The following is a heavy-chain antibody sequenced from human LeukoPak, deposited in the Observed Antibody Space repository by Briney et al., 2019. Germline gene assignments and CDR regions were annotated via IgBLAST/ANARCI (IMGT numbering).Heavy chain of an antibody. CDR1: GYTFTSYG. CDR3: ARDLTADNAFDI. J-gene: IGHJ3*02. V-gene: IGHV1-18*01. CDR2: ISAYNGNT. D-gene: IGHD3-9*01. Sequence: ASVKVSCKVSGYTFTSYGISWVRQAPGQGLEWMGWISAYNGNTNYAQKLQGRVTMTTDTSTSTAYMELRSLRSDDTAVYYCARDLTADNAFDIWGQGTMVTVSS.